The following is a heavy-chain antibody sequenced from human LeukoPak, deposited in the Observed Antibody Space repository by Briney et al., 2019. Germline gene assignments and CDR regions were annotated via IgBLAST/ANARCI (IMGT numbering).Heavy chain of an antibody. J-gene: IGHJ4*02. CDR2: MNPNSGNK. V-gene: IGHV1-8*03. CDR1: GYTFTSYD. Sequence: ASVKVSCKASGYTFTSYDINWVRQATGQGLEWMGWMNPNSGNKGYAQKFQGRVTITRNTSIRTAYMELSSLRSEDTAVYYCARSRRYCSGGSCHYYFDYWGQGTLVTVSS. CDR3: ARSRRYCSGGSCHYYFDY. D-gene: IGHD2-15*01.